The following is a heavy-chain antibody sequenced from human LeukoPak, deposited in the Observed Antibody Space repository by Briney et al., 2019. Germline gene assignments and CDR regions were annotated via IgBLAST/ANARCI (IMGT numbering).Heavy chain of an antibody. D-gene: IGHD3-3*01. CDR2: INPNSGGT. Sequence: ASVTVSFKASGYTFTAYYVHWVRQAPGQGLEWMGSINPNSGGTNYAQKFQGRVTMTRDTSISTAFMELTRLRSDDTAVYYCARVQWSHPIDSWGQGTLVTVSS. V-gene: IGHV1-2*02. J-gene: IGHJ4*02. CDR3: ARVQWSHPIDS. CDR1: GYTFTAYY.